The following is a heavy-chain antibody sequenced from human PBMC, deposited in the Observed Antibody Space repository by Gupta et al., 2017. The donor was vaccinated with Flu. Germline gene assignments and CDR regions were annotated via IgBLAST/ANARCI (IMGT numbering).Heavy chain of an antibody. Sequence: QVQLQQWGAGLLKPSETLSLTCAVYGGSFSGYYWSWIRQPPGKGLEWIGEINHSGSTNYNPSLKSRVTISVDTSKNQFSLKRSSVTAAETAVYYCARGSFSAGPRHAFDIWGQGTMVTVSS. V-gene: IGHV4-34*01. J-gene: IGHJ3*02. CDR3: ARGSFSAGPRHAFDI. D-gene: IGHD3-16*02. CDR1: GGSFSGYY. CDR2: INHSGST.